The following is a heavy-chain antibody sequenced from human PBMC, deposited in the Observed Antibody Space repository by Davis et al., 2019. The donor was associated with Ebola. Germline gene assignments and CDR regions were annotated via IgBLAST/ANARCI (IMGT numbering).Heavy chain of an antibody. CDR2: IYYSGST. CDR3: ARDIIMYDFWSGYTHGHYGMDV. D-gene: IGHD3-3*01. V-gene: IGHV4-30-4*01. CDR1: GGSISSGDYY. Sequence: PSETLSLTCTVSGGSISSGDYYWSWIRQPPGKGLEWIGYIYYSGSTYYNPSLKSRVTISVDTSKNQFSLKLSSVTAADTAVYYCARDIIMYDFWSGYTHGHYGMDVWGQGTTVTVSS. J-gene: IGHJ6*02.